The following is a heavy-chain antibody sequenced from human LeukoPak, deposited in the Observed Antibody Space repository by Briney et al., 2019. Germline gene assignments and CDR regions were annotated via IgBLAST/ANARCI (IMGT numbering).Heavy chain of an antibody. D-gene: IGHD2-2*01. CDR2: IRGNGET. J-gene: IGHJ4*02. CDR1: GLSFSSFA. Sequence: GGSLRLSCAASGLSFSSFAMSWVRQGPARGLEWVSSIRGNGETFYADSVKGRFTLSSDSSRNTVYFQLNSLRAEDTAVYYCAKRPDCSTTNCFRFEYWGQGTLVTVSS. V-gene: IGHV3-23*01. CDR3: AKRPDCSTTNCFRFEY.